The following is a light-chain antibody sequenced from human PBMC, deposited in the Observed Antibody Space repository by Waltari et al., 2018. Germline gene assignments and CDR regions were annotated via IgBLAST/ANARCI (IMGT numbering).Light chain of an antibody. Sequence: QSVLTQPPSGSGTPGQRVTISCSGSSSNIGSNYVYWYQQLPGTAPRLLIYRNKPRPSGVPDRVSGSKSGTSASLAISGLRSDDEADYYCAAWDDTLGGVVFGGGTKLTVL. CDR2: RNK. V-gene: IGLV1-47*01. CDR3: AAWDDTLGGVV. J-gene: IGLJ2*01. CDR1: SSNIGSNY.